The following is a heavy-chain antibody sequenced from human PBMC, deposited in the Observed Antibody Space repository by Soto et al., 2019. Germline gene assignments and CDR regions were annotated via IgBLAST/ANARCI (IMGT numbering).Heavy chain of an antibody. J-gene: IGHJ6*02. V-gene: IGHV1-69*13. CDR1: GGTFSSYA. Sequence: ASLKVSCKASGGTFSSYAISWVRQAPGQGLEWMGGIIPIFGTANYAQKFQGRVTITADESTSTAYMELSSLRSEDTAVYYCARVRSIAVAGKDYYGMDVWGQGTTVTVSS. CDR2: IIPIFGTA. CDR3: ARVRSIAVAGKDYYGMDV. D-gene: IGHD6-19*01.